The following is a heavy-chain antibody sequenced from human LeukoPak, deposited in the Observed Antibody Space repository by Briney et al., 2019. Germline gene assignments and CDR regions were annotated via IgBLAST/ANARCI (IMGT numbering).Heavy chain of an antibody. Sequence: SETLSLTCTVSGDSINSYYWTWIRQPPGKGLEWIGHIYYSGSTNYNPSLKSRVTISVDTSKNQFSLRLTSVTAADTAVYYCARALRQQLATGWFDPWGQGTLVTVSS. D-gene: IGHD6-13*01. CDR1: GDSINSYY. CDR2: IYYSGST. J-gene: IGHJ5*02. V-gene: IGHV4-59*01. CDR3: ARALRQQLATGWFDP.